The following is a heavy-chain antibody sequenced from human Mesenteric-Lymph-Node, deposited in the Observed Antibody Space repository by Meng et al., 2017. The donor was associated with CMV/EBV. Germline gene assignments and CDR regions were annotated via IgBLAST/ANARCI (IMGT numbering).Heavy chain of an antibody. CDR3: ARGNPMRSFDY. CDR2: INPKTGYT. J-gene: IGHJ4*02. CDR1: GYTFTGYY. V-gene: IGHV1-2*02. Sequence: SVKVSCKSSGYTFTGYYMHWVRQAPGQGLEWMGWINPKTGYTIYAQRFQGRVTMTRDTSISTAYMELTRLTSDDTAVYYCARGNPMRSFDYWGQGTLVTVSS.